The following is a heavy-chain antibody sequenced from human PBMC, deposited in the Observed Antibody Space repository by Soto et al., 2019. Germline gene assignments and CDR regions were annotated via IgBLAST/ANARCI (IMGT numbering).Heavy chain of an antibody. CDR1: GFTFGTTD. J-gene: IGHJ5*02. Sequence: LSCAASGFTFGTTDMSWVRQAPGEGLEWVSTIDGSGGITYYADSVKGRFTISRDNSRNTVYLQMNSLRGDDTALYYCVKNSGWFNTWGQGALVTVSS. CDR3: VKNSGWFNT. CDR2: IDGSGGIT. V-gene: IGHV3-23*01. D-gene: IGHD3-10*01.